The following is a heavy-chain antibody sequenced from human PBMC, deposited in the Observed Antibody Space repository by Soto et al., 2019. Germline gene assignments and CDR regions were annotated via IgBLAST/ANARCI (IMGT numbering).Heavy chain of an antibody. V-gene: IGHV3-23*01. CDR3: AKVSSSWYAGFFDL. D-gene: IGHD6-13*01. CDR2: LSDSGGSI. J-gene: IGHJ4*02. Sequence: EVQLLESGGGLVQPGGSLRLSCTASGFTFSRHAMTWVPQAPGKGLEWVSGLSDSGGSIYYADSVKGRFTISRDNPMKQLYLQMNTLRAEDTAIYYCAKVSSSWYAGFFDLWGQGTMVTVSS. CDR1: GFTFSRHA.